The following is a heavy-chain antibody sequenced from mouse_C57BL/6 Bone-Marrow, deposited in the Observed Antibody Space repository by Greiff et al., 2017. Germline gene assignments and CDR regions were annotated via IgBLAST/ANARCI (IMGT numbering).Heavy chain of an antibody. V-gene: IGHV5-4*01. CDR1: GFTFSSYA. Sequence: VQLKESGGGLVKPGGSLKLSCAASGFTFSSYAMSWVRQTPEKRLEWVATISDGGSYTYYPDNVKGRFTISRDNAKNNLYLQMSHLKSEDTAMYYCASYYYGSSRYFDYWGQGTTLTVAS. D-gene: IGHD1-1*01. J-gene: IGHJ2*01. CDR3: ASYYYGSSRYFDY. CDR2: ISDGGSYT.